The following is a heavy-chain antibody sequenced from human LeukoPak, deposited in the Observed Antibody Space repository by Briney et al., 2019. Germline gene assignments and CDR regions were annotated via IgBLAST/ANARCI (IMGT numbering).Heavy chain of an antibody. CDR2: IFHTGST. D-gene: IGHD3-10*01. CDR3: ARGGVRGVTVNWFDP. Sequence: PSETLSLTCAVSGGSFTVYYWSWIRQSPGQGLEWIGEIFHTGSTIYNPSLESRVTISVDTSKSQFSLKLSSVTAADTAVYYCARGGVRGVTVNWFDPWGQGTLVTVSS. V-gene: IGHV4-34*01. CDR1: GGSFTVYY. J-gene: IGHJ5*02.